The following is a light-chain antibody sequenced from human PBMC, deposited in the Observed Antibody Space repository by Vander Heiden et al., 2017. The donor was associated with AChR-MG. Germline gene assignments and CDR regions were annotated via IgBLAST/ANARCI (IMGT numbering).Light chain of an antibody. CDR3: CAYADSGTVL. J-gene: IGLJ2*01. Sequence: QSALTHPASVSGSPGKSITISCTGTSSDVGTYDLVSWYQHHPGKPPKIMIYEVSKRPSGVSNRFSASKSGNTASLTISGLQAEDEADYYCCAYADSGTVLFGGGTKLTVL. CDR1: SSDVGTYDL. V-gene: IGLV2-23*02. CDR2: EVS.